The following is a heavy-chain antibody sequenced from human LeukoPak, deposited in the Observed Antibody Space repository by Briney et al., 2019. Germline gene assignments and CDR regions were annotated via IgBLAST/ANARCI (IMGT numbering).Heavy chain of an antibody. Sequence: GGSLRLSCAASGFTFSSYAMHWVRQAPGKGLEWVSVISYDGSNKYYADSVKGRFTISRDNSKNTLYLQMNSLRAEDTAVYYCESKWEPRHWGQGTLVTVSS. V-gene: IGHV3-30*01. J-gene: IGHJ4*02. D-gene: IGHD1-26*01. CDR2: ISYDGSNK. CDR3: ESKWEPRH. CDR1: GFTFSSYA.